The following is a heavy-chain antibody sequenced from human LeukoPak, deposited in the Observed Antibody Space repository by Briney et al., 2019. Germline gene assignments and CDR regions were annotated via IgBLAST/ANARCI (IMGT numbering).Heavy chain of an antibody. D-gene: IGHD2-2*01. CDR1: GYTFTKYD. CDR3: ARDRVRRSGTGGAFDI. J-gene: IGHJ3*02. CDR2: ISGYNGNT. V-gene: IGHV1-18*01. Sequence: ASVKVSCKPSGYTFTKYDITWVRQASGQGPEWMGWISGYNGNTNYAQKFQGRVTMTTDPSTSTAYMELRSLRSDDTAVYYCARDRVRRSGTGGAFDIWGQGTMVTVSS.